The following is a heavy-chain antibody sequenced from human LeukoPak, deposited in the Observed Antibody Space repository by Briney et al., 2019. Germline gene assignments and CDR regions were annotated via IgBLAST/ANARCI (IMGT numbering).Heavy chain of an antibody. CDR1: GGTFSSYA. J-gene: IGHJ3*02. CDR2: IIPIFGTA. Sequence: SVKVSCKASGGTFSSYAISWVRQAPGQGLEWMGGIIPIFGTANYAQKFQGRVTITADESTSTAYMELSSLRSEDTAVYYCASHRPGEPGAFDIWGQGTMVTVSS. V-gene: IGHV1-69*13. D-gene: IGHD3-10*01. CDR3: ASHRPGEPGAFDI.